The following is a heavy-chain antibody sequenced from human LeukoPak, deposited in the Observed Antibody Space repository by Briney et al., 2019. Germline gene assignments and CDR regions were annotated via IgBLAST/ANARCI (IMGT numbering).Heavy chain of an antibody. J-gene: IGHJ6*03. CDR2: INHSGST. D-gene: IGHD5-12*01. CDR1: GGSISSSSYY. CDR3: ARRIVATIWTHRVGYMDV. Sequence: SETLSLTCTVSGGSISSSSYYWGWIRQPPGKGLEWIGEINHSGSTNYNPSLKSRVTISVDTSKNQFSLKLSSVTAADTAVYYCARRIVATIWTHRVGYMDVWGKGTTVTISS. V-gene: IGHV4-39*07.